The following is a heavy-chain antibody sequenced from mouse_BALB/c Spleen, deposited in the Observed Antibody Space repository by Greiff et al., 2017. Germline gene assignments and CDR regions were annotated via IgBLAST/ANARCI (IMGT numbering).Heavy chain of an antibody. CDR2: ILPGSGST. D-gene: IGHD1-1*01. Sequence: VQVVESGAELMKPGASVKISCKATGYTFSSYWIEWVKQRPGHGLEWIGEILPGSGSTNYNEKFKGKATFTADTSSNTAYMQLSSLTSEDSAVYYCARDYGSSYERFAYWGQGTLVTVSA. J-gene: IGHJ3*01. CDR1: GYTFSSYW. V-gene: IGHV1-9*01. CDR3: ARDYGSSYERFAY.